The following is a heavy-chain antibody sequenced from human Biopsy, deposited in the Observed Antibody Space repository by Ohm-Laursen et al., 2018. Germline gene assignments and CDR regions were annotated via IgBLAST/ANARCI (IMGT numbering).Heavy chain of an antibody. CDR3: ARLYRLDDYWNDDPPDAFDV. V-gene: IGHV4-59*07. CDR1: GGSISSDY. CDR2: ISNRGST. D-gene: IGHD3-3*01. Sequence: SDTLSLTWAVSGGSISSDYWSWIRQSPGKGLVWIGYISNRGSTNYNPSLRGRVTISVDTSKNQFSLKLNSVTAADTAVFFCARLYRLDDYWNDDPPDAFDVWGQGTMVTVSS. J-gene: IGHJ3*01.